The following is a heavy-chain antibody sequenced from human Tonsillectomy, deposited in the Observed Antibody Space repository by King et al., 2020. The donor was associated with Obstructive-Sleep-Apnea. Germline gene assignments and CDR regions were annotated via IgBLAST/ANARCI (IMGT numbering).Heavy chain of an antibody. J-gene: IGHJ4*02. D-gene: IGHD2-8*01. CDR1: GYSFTRHW. Sequence: QLVQSGAEVKKPGESLKISCKGSGYSFTRHWIGWVRQMPGKGLEWMGIIYPGDSDTRYSQSSQGKVTISVGKSIRTAYLQWSSRKASDTAMYYCAGNARAYCTNDVCTIGQLDYCGQGPPVTVSS. V-gene: IGHV5-51*01. CDR3: AGNARAYCTNDVCTIGQLDY. CDR2: IYPGDSDT.